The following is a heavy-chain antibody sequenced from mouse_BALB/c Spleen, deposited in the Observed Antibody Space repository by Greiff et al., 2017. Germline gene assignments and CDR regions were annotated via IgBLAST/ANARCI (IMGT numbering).Heavy chain of an antibody. V-gene: IGHV1-54*01. CDR1: GYAFTNYL. D-gene: IGHD1-1*01. J-gene: IGHJ4*01. CDR3: ARGEKYYYGSSYYYAMDY. CDR2: INPGSGGT. Sequence: QVQLQQSGAELVRPGTSVKVSCKASGYAFTNYLIEWVKQRPGQGLEWIGVINPGSGGTNYNEKFKGKATLTADKSSSTAYMQLSSLTSDDSAVYFCARGEKYYYGSSYYYAMDYWGQGTSVTVSS.